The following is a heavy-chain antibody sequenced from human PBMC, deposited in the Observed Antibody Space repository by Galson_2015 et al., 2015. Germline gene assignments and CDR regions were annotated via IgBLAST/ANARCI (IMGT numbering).Heavy chain of an antibody. J-gene: IGHJ6*02. CDR3: AHGSIAARPMDV. V-gene: IGHV2-5*02. CDR1: GFSLSTSGVG. Sequence: PALVKPTQTLTLTGTFSGFSLSTSGVGVGWIRQPPGKALEWLALIYWDDDKRYSPSLKSRLTITKDTSKNQVVLTMTNMDPVDTATYYCAHGSIAARPMDVWGQGTTVTVSS. D-gene: IGHD6-6*01. CDR2: IYWDDDK.